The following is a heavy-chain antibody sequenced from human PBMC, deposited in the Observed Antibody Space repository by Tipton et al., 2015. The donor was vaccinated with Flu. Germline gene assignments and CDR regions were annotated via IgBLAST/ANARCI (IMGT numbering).Heavy chain of an antibody. Sequence: TLSLTCSVSGGSINSYYWSWIRQPAGKGLEWIGRISMGGRTNYNPSLKSRVTISVDTSKNQFSLKVFSVTAADTAVYYCARRDYSNYVSDPKSWFDPWGQGILVTVSS. V-gene: IGHV4-4*07. CDR1: GGSINSYY. J-gene: IGHJ5*02. D-gene: IGHD4-11*01. CDR3: ARRDYSNYVSDPKSWFDP. CDR2: ISMGGRT.